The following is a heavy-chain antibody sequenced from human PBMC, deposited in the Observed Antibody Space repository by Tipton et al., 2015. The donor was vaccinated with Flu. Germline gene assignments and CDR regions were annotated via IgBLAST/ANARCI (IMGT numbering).Heavy chain of an antibody. V-gene: IGHV4-61*02. CDR1: GGSISSSTHY. CDR3: SRSTYYYGSGTSDY. CDR2: IYISGST. D-gene: IGHD3-10*01. J-gene: IGHJ4*02. Sequence: TLSLTCSVSGGSISSSTHYWSWIRQSAGEGLEWIGRIYISGSTNYNPSLKSRVSISLDRAKNQFSLKVTSVTAADTAVYYCSRSTYYYGSGTSDYWGQGTLVTVSS.